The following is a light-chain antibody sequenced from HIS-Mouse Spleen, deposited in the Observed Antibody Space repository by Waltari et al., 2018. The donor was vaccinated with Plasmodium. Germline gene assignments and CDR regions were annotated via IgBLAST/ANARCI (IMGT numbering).Light chain of an antibody. CDR3: YSTDSSGNHRV. CDR2: EDS. Sequence: SYELTQPPSVSVSPGQTARLTCPGEALPKKLAYWYQQKSGQAPVLVIYEDSKRPSGIPERFSGSSSGTMATLTISGAQVEDEADYYCYSTDSSGNHRVFGGGTKLTVL. J-gene: IGLJ3*02. V-gene: IGLV3-10*01. CDR1: ALPKKL.